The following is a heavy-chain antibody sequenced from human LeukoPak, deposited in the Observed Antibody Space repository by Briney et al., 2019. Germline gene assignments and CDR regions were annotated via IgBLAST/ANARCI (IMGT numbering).Heavy chain of an antibody. J-gene: IGHJ4*02. D-gene: IGHD3-22*01. V-gene: IGHV4-59*08. CDR2: IYYSGST. CDR3: ARRDVDSSGYYYFDY. CDR1: GGSISSYY. Sequence: PSETLSLTCTVSGGSISSYYWSWIRQPPGKGLEWIGYIYYSGSTNYNPSLKSRVTISVDTSKNQFSLKLSSVTAADTAVYYCARRDVDSSGYYYFDYWGQGTLVTVSS.